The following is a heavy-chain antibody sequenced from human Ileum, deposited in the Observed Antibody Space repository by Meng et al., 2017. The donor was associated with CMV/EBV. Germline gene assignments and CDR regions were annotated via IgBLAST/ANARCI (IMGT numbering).Heavy chain of an antibody. D-gene: IGHD1-26*01. J-gene: IGHJ4*02. CDR2: FSGRRTTK. CDR3: AKDQEWELPHYLDS. CDR1: GFSFATYV. Sequence: ASGFSFATYVMTWVRQAPGEGMGWVASFSGRRTTKHYAASVRGGFTISRDNSMSALYLQMNSLRAEDTAIYYCAKDQEWELPHYLDSWGQGVLVTVSS. V-gene: IGHV3-23*01.